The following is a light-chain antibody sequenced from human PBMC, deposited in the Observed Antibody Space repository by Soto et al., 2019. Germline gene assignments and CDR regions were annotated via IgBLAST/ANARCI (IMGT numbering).Light chain of an antibody. J-gene: IGKJ1*01. CDR3: QQYNNWPPWT. CDR2: DAS. V-gene: IGKV3-15*01. CDR1: QSVSGK. Sequence: EIVMTQSPDTLSLSPGERATLSCRASQSVSGKLAWYQHRPGQAPRLLIYDASIRATGIPARFSGSASGTVFTLNISSLQSEDFALYYCQQYNNWPPWTFGQGTKVDSK.